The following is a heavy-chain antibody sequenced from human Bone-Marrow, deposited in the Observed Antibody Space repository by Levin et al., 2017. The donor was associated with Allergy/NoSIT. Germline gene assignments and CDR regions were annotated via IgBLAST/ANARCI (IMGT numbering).Heavy chain of an antibody. J-gene: IGHJ4*02. D-gene: IGHD6-25*01. Sequence: PGGSLRLSCVASGFTFSHCYMKWVRQAPGKGLEWVAAISPDGTEKYYVDSVKGRFTISRDNARNSLFLQMNSLRDEDTATYFCARSVEAAGDYWGQGTLVTVSS. CDR1: GFTFSHCY. CDR2: ISPDGTEK. CDR3: ARSVEAAGDY. V-gene: IGHV3-7*01.